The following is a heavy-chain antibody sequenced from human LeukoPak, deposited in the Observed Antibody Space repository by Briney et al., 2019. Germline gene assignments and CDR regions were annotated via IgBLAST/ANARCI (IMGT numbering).Heavy chain of an antibody. J-gene: IGHJ4*02. Sequence: GGSLRLSCAASGFTFSSYAMHWVRQAPGKGLEWVAVMSYDGNKQYYADSAKGRFTISRDNSKNTPYLQMNSLRAEDTAVYYCAKAGWGTVAGVFDYWGRGTLVTVSS. V-gene: IGHV3-30*04. CDR1: GFTFSSYA. CDR2: MSYDGNKQ. CDR3: AKAGWGTVAGVFDY. D-gene: IGHD6-19*01.